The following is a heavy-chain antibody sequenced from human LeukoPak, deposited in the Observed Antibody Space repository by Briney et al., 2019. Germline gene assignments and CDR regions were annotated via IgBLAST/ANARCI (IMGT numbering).Heavy chain of an antibody. CDR3: AKDWLLGGDTG. J-gene: IGHJ4*02. CDR1: GFTFSSYG. D-gene: IGHD1-26*01. CDR2: ISYDGGNK. Sequence: GGSLRLSCAASGFTFSSYGMHWVRQAPGKGLEWVAVISYDGGNKYYADSVKGRFTISRDNSKNTLYLQMNSLRAEDTAVYYCAKDWLLGGDTGWGQGTLVTVSS. V-gene: IGHV3-30*18.